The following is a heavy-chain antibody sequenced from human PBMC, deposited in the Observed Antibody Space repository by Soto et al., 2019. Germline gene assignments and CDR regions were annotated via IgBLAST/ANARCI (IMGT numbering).Heavy chain of an antibody. V-gene: IGHV1-2*04. CDR1: GYTFTGYY. CDR3: ARDSTGAYCGGDCYGAFDY. Sequence: GASVKVSCKASGYTFTGYYMHWVRQAPGQGLEWMGWINPNSGGTNYAQKFQGWVTMTRDTSISTAYMELSRLRSDDTAVYYCARDSTGAYCGGDCYGAFDYWGHGTLVTVSS. D-gene: IGHD2-21*01. J-gene: IGHJ4*01. CDR2: INPNSGGT.